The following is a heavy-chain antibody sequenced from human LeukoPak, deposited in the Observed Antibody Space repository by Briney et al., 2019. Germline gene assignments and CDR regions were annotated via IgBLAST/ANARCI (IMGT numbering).Heavy chain of an antibody. V-gene: IGHV3-33*05. Sequence: GRSLRLSCAASGFSFSSYGMHWVRQAPGKGLEWVAFTSFDGTNKYYPDTVKGRFTISRDNFKNTLYLQMNSLRAEDTAVYYCARESWRYYYDSSGYFPFDYWGQGTLVTVSS. CDR1: GFSFSSYG. D-gene: IGHD3-22*01. CDR3: ARESWRYYYDSSGYFPFDY. CDR2: TSFDGTNK. J-gene: IGHJ4*02.